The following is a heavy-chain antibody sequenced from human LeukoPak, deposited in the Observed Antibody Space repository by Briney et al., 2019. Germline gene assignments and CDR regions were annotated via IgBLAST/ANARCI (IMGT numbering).Heavy chain of an antibody. V-gene: IGHV4-4*09. CDR1: GVSISSYY. CDR2: IYTTGDT. D-gene: IGHD3-16*01. J-gene: IGHJ4*02. CDR3: ARATPVGGVRFDY. Sequence: SETLSLTCTVSGVSISSYYWSWIRQPPGKGLEWIGSIYTTGDTRYNPSLKSRVTISVDTSMNQFSLKPSSVTAADTAVYYCARATPVGGVRFDYWGQGTLVTVSS.